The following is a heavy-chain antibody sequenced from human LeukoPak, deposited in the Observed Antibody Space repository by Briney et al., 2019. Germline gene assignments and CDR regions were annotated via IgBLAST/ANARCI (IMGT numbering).Heavy chain of an antibody. V-gene: IGHV4-34*01. J-gene: IGHJ4*02. CDR2: INHSGST. CDR1: GGSFSGYY. Sequence: SETLSLTCAVYGGSFSGYYWSWIRQPPGKGLEWIGEINHSGSTNYNPSLKSRVTISVDTSKNQFSLKLSSVTAADTAVYYCARGARVVSYPVALYYFDYWGQGTLVTVSS. CDR3: ARGARVVSYPVALYYFDY. D-gene: IGHD3-16*02.